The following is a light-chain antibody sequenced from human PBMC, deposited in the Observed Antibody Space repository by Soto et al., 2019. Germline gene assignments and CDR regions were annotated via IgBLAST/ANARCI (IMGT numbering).Light chain of an antibody. V-gene: IGKV2-28*01. CDR1: QRLLHSNGYNY. CDR3: MQALQTGRT. Sequence: DIVMTQSPLSLPVTPGEPASISCRSSQRLLHSNGYNYLDWYLQKPGQSPQLLIYLGSNRASGVPDRLSGSGSGTEFTLKISRVEAEDVGFYYCMQALQTGRTFGPGTKVEIK. J-gene: IGKJ1*01. CDR2: LGS.